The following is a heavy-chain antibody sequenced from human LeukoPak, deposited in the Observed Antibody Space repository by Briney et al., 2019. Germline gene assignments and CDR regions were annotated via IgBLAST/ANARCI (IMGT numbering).Heavy chain of an antibody. CDR2: IYPGDSET. CDR3: ARLMGSDYAIDY. D-gene: IGHD3-22*01. J-gene: IGHJ4*02. CDR1: GYTFSTYW. Sequence: GESLKISCKGSGYTFSTYWIVWVRQMPGKGLEWMGIIYPGDSETRYSPSLQGQVTMSVDRSITTAYLQWTSLKASDTAMYYCARLMGSDYAIDYWGQGTLVTVSS. V-gene: IGHV5-51*01.